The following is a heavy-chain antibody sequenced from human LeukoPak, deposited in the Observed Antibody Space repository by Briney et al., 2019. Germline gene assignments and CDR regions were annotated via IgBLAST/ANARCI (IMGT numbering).Heavy chain of an antibody. CDR2: ISYDGSNK. Sequence: PGGSLRLSCAASGFTFSSYAMSWVRQAPGKGLEWVAVISYDGSNKYYADSVKGRFTISRDNSKNTLYLQMNSLRAEDTAVYYCAKEHCGGDCYYYYGMDVWGQGTTVTVSS. CDR1: GFTFSSYA. J-gene: IGHJ6*02. V-gene: IGHV3-30*18. CDR3: AKEHCGGDCYYYYGMDV. D-gene: IGHD2-21*02.